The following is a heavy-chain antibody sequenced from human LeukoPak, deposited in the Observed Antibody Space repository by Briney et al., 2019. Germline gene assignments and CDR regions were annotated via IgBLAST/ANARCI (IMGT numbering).Heavy chain of an antibody. Sequence: GGSLRLSCAASGFAVSSNYMSWVRQAPGKGLEWVSIVYSDGRTFYTDSVKGRFTVSRDSSKNTLHLEMNSLGVEDTAIYYCARDNRVITIFGVVTRWWFDPWGQGSLVTVSS. CDR1: GFAVSSNY. CDR2: VYSDGRT. V-gene: IGHV3-53*01. J-gene: IGHJ5*02. D-gene: IGHD3-3*01. CDR3: ARDNRVITIFGVVTRWWFDP.